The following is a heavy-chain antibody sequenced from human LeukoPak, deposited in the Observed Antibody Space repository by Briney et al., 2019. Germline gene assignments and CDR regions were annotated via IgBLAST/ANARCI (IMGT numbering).Heavy chain of an antibody. D-gene: IGHD3-10*01. J-gene: IGHJ4*02. CDR3: ARDPGGALRSIDY. CDR1: GVSINYHY. V-gene: IGHV4-59*11. Sequence: SETLSLTCIVSGVSINYHYWTWIRQPPGKGLEWIGYIYNSGRTNYNPSLKSRVTISEDMSKTQFSLKLTYVTAADTAVYYCARDPGGALRSIDYWGQGTLVTVSS. CDR2: IYNSGRT.